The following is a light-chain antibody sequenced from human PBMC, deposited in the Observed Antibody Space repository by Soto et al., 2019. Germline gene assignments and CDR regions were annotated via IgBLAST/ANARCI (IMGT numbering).Light chain of an antibody. J-gene: IGKJ4*01. V-gene: IGKV1-39*01. CDR3: QQSYSTLT. CDR2: AAS. Sequence: DIQMTQSPSSLSASVGDRVTITCRASQSISSYLNWYLQKPGKAPKLLIYAASSLQSGVPSRFSGSGSGTDFTLTISSLQPEDFATYYCQQSYSTLTFGGGTKVEIK. CDR1: QSISSY.